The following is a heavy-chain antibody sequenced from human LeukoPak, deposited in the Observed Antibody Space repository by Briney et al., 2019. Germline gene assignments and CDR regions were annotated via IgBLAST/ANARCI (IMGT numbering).Heavy chain of an antibody. CDR3: ASTAAAGDY. D-gene: IGHD6-13*01. V-gene: IGHV4-34*01. J-gene: IGHJ4*02. Sequence: SETLSLTCAVYGGSFSGYYWSWIRQPPGKGLEWIGEIYHSGSTNYNPSLKSRVTISVDKSKNQFSLKLSSVTAADTAVYYCASTAAAGDYWGQGTLVTVSS. CDR2: IYHSGST. CDR1: GGSFSGYY.